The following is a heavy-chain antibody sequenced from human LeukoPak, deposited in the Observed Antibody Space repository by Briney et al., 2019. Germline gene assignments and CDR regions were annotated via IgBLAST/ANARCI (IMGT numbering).Heavy chain of an antibody. D-gene: IGHD2-2*02. Sequence: PSETLSLTCTVSGGSISSGSYYWSWIRQPAGKGLEWIGRIYTGGSTNYNPSLKSRATISVDTSKNQFSLKLSSVTAADTAVYYCARDRGGYCSSTSCYTVPFFDYWGQGTLVTVSS. CDR3: ARDRGGYCSSTSCYTVPFFDY. CDR1: GGSISSGSYY. J-gene: IGHJ4*02. V-gene: IGHV4-61*02. CDR2: IYTGGST.